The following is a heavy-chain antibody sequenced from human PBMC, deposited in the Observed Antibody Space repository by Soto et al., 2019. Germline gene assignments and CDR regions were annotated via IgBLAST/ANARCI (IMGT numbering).Heavy chain of an antibody. J-gene: IGHJ5*02. D-gene: IGHD2-2*01. V-gene: IGHV3-23*01. Sequence: GGSLRLSCAASGFTFSNYAMSWVRQAPGKGLEWVSAIGGSGGGTYYADSVKGRFTISRDNSKNTLYLQMSSLRAEDTALYYCAKDHCRTTSCYFGFDPWGQGTLVTVSS. CDR2: IGGSGGGT. CDR1: GFTFSNYA. CDR3: AKDHCRTTSCYFGFDP.